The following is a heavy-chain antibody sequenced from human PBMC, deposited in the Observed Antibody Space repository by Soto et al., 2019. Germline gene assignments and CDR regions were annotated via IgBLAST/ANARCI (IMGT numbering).Heavy chain of an antibody. Sequence: LTRTVSSGSISISGVSWSWIRQHPGKGLEWIGYIYYSGSTYYNPSLKSRVTISVDTSKNQFSLKLSSVTAADTAVYYCARVLLHYYDSSPASPPRYYGMDVWGKGTTVPVSS. J-gene: IGHJ6*04. CDR3: ARVLLHYYDSSPASPPRYYGMDV. CDR2: IYYSGST. D-gene: IGHD3-22*01. CDR1: SGSISISGVS. V-gene: IGHV4-31*02.